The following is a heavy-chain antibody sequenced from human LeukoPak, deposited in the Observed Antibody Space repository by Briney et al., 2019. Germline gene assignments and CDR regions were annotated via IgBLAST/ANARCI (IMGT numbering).Heavy chain of an antibody. V-gene: IGHV4-34*01. J-gene: IGHJ5*02. CDR3: ARDRTGVDWFDP. CDR2: INHSGST. D-gene: IGHD7-27*01. CDR1: GGSISSYY. Sequence: SETLSLTCTVSGGSISSYYWSWIRQPPGKGLEWIGEINHSGSTNYNPPLKSRVTISVDTSKNQFSLKLSSVTAADTAVYYCARDRTGVDWFDPWGQGTLVTVSS.